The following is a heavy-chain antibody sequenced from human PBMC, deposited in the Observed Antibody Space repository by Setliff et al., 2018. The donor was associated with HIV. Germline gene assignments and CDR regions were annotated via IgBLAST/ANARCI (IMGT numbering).Heavy chain of an antibody. D-gene: IGHD6-13*01. V-gene: IGHV4-4*09. CDR1: GDSISSYS. J-gene: IGHJ4*02. Sequence: SETLSLTCTVSGDSISSYSWNWIRQPPGRGLEWIGYVYASGETNYNPPLKSRVTMSTDTSRNKFFLKLTSVTAADTAVYFCARGRGSSSSWPIDYWGQGTLVTVSS. CDR3: ARGRGSSSSWPIDY. CDR2: VYASGET.